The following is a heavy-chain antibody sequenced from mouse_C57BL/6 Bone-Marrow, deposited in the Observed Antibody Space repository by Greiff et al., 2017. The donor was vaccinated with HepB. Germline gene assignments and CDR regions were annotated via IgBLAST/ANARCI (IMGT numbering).Heavy chain of an antibody. CDR3: ARELRLRNY. V-gene: IGHV1-50*01. CDR1: GYTFTSYW. J-gene: IGHJ2*01. CDR2: IDPSDSYT. D-gene: IGHD3-2*02. Sequence: QVQLQQPGAELVKPGASVKLSCKASGYTFTSYWMQWVKQRPGQGLEWIGEIDPSDSYTNYNQKFKGKATLTLDTSSSTAYLQLSSLTSEDSAVYYCARELRLRNYWGQGTTLTVSS.